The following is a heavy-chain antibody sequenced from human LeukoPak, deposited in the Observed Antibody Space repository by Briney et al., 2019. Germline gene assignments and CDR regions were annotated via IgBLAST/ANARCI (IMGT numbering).Heavy chain of an antibody. Sequence: GGSLRLSCAASGFTFSSYGMHWVRQAPGKGLEWVAVISYDGSNKYYADSVKGRFTISRDNSKNTLYLQMNSLRAENTAVYYCAKYYRYYYGHLDYWGQGTLVTVSS. D-gene: IGHD3-10*01. J-gene: IGHJ4*02. CDR1: GFTFSSYG. CDR2: ISYDGSNK. CDR3: AKYYRYYYGHLDY. V-gene: IGHV3-30*18.